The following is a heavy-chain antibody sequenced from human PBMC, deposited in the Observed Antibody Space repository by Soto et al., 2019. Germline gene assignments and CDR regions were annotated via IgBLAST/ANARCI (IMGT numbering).Heavy chain of an antibody. CDR3: AKSGCTGNKCYTHNWFDP. CDR1: GGSISSYY. CDR2: IYYSGST. Sequence: SETPSLTCTVSGGSISSYYWSWIRQPPGKGLEWIGYIYYSGSTNYSPSLSGQVTISADTSTNTAYLHWNSLKASDTAIYYCAKSGCTGNKCYTHNWFDPWGQGTQVTVSS. J-gene: IGHJ5*02. V-gene: IGHV4-59*12. D-gene: IGHD3-16*02.